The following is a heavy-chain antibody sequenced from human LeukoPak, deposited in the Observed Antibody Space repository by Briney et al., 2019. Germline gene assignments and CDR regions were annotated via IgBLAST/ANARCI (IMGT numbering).Heavy chain of an antibody. V-gene: IGHV1-8*02. CDR3: ARVRLKSVTRGYWYFDL. D-gene: IGHD4-17*01. J-gene: IGHJ2*01. Sequence: ASVKLPCNASGYTFTGYYMHWVRQATGQGLEWVGWINPNSGNTGYAQKFQGRVTMTRNTSISTAYMELSSLRSEDTAVYYCARVRLKSVTRGYWYFDLWGRGTLVTVSS. CDR1: GYTFTGYY. CDR2: INPNSGNT.